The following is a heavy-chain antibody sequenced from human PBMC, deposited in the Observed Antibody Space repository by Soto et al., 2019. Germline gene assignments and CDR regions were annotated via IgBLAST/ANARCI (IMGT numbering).Heavy chain of an antibody. Sequence: PSETLSLTCTVSGGSISSSSYYWGWIRQPPGKGLEWIGSIYYSGSTYYNPSLKSRVTISVDTSKNQFSLKLSSVTAADTAVYYCARQHITMIVVVITNDWFDPWGQGTLVTVSS. CDR1: GGSISSSSYY. CDR3: ARQHITMIVVVITNDWFDP. J-gene: IGHJ5*02. CDR2: IYYSGST. V-gene: IGHV4-39*01. D-gene: IGHD3-22*01.